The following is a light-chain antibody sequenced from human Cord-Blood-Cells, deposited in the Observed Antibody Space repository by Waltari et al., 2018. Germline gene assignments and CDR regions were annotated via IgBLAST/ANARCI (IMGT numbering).Light chain of an antibody. V-gene: IGLV2-23*01. CDR2: EGS. Sequence: QSALTQPASVSGSPGQSITISCTGTSSDVGSYNLVSWYQQHPVKAPKLMIYEGSKRPVGVSNRFSGSKSGNTASLTISGLQAEDEADYYCCSYAGSSTVVFGGVTKLTVL. CDR3: CSYAGSSTVV. J-gene: IGLJ2*01. CDR1: SSDVGSYNL.